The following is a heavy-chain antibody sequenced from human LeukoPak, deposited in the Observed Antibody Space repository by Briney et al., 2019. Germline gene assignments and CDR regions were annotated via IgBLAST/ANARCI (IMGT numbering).Heavy chain of an antibody. V-gene: IGHV3-30*02. CDR3: AKDGDSSSPARGYYYYYMDV. Sequence: PGGSLRLSCAASGFTFSSYAMSWVRQAPGKGLEWVAFIRYDGSNKYYADSVKGRFTISRDNSKNTLYLQMNSLRAEDTAVYYCAKDGDSSSPARGYYYYYMDVWGKGTTVTVSS. D-gene: IGHD6-6*01. J-gene: IGHJ6*03. CDR2: IRYDGSNK. CDR1: GFTFSSYA.